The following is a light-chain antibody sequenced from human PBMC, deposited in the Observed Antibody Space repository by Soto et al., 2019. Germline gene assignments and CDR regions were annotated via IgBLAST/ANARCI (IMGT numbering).Light chain of an antibody. J-gene: IGKJ1*01. CDR2: DAS. CDR1: QSVSSY. V-gene: IGKV3-11*01. Sequence: EIVLTQSPGTLSLSPGERATLSCRASQSVSSYLARYQQKPGQAPRLLIYDASTRATGISARFSGSGSGTDFTLTISSLEPEDFAVYYCQQRSTSPVTFGQGTKVEVK. CDR3: QQRSTSPVT.